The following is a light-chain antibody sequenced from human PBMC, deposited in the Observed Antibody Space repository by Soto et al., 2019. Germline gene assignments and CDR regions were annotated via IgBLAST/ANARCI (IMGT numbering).Light chain of an antibody. J-gene: IGKJ1*01. V-gene: IGKV3-15*01. Sequence: DIVMTQSPATLSVSPGERATLSCRASQSVSSNLAWYQQKPGQAPRLLIYGASTRATVIPARFSGSGSGTEFTLTISSLQSEDFAVYYCQQYNNWRSRTFGQGTKVDIK. CDR2: GAS. CDR1: QSVSSN. CDR3: QQYNNWRSRT.